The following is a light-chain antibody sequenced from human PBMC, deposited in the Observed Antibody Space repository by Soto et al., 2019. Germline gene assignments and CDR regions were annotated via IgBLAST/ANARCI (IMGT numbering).Light chain of an antibody. J-gene: IGKJ1*01. CDR2: GAS. V-gene: IGKV3-20*01. Sequence: EIVLTQSPGTLSLSPGERATLSCRASQSVSSNYLAWYQHKPGQAPRLLIYGASRGATGTPDRFSGSRSGTDFTLTISRLEPEDFAVYYCQQYGSSPRTFGQGTKVEIK. CDR3: QQYGSSPRT. CDR1: QSVSSNY.